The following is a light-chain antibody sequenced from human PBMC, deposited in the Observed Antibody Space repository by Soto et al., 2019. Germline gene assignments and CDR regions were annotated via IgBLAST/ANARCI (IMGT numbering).Light chain of an antibody. V-gene: IGLV1-40*01. CDR3: QSHDSSLSAVV. Sequence: QSVLTQPPSVSGAPGQRVTISCTGSNSNLGAGYDVYWYQQLPGTAPKLLIYGNSNRPSGVPDRFSGSKSGTSASLAITGLQAEDEADYYCQSHDSSLSAVVFGGGTKLTVL. CDR1: NSNLGAGYD. CDR2: GNS. J-gene: IGLJ2*01.